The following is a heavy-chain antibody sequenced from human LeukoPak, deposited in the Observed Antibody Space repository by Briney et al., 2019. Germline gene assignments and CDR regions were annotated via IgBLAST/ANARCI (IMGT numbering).Heavy chain of an antibody. Sequence: PGGSLRLSCAASGFTFSSYWMSWVRQAPGKGLEWVANIKQDGSEKYYVDSVKGRFTISRDNAKNSLHLQMNSLKTEDTAVYYCARVRNDGYDFDYWGQGTLVTVSS. V-gene: IGHV3-7*03. CDR3: ARVRNDGYDFDY. D-gene: IGHD5-12*01. J-gene: IGHJ4*02. CDR2: IKQDGSEK. CDR1: GFTFSSYW.